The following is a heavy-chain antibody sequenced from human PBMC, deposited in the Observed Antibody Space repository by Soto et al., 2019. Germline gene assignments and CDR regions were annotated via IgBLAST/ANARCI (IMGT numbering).Heavy chain of an antibody. V-gene: IGHV4-34*01. D-gene: IGHD3-10*01. J-gene: IGHJ4*02. Sequence: QVQLQQWGAGLLKPSETLSLTCAVYGGSFSGYYWSWIRQPPGKGLEWIGEINHSGSTNYNPSLKRRVTISVDTSKNQCSLKLSSVTAADTAVSYCSIGYGRNFDYWGQGTLVTVSS. CDR3: SIGYGRNFDY. CDR1: GGSFSGYY. CDR2: INHSGST.